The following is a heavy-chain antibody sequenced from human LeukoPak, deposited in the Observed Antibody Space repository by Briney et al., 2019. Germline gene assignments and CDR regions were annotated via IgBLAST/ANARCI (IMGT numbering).Heavy chain of an antibody. CDR1: GGSISSYY. CDR2: IYYSGST. D-gene: IGHD6-13*01. V-gene: IGHV4-59*01. CDR3: ARGAAPTGYYYYYIDV. Sequence: PSETLSLTCTVSGGSISSYYWSWIRQPPGKGLEWVGYIYYSGSTNYNPSLKSRVTISVDTSKNQFSLKLSSVTAADTAVYYCARGAAPTGYYYYYIDVWGKGTTVTVSS. J-gene: IGHJ6*03.